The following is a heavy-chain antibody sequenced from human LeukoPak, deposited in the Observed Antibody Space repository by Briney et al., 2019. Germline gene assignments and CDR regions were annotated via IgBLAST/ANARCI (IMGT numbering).Heavy chain of an antibody. Sequence: PGGSLRLSCAASGFTFSSYAMSWVRQAPGKGLEWVSAISGSGGSTYYADSVKGRFTISRDNSKNTLYLQMNSLRAEDTAVYYCAKGENVLRYFDWSQSVFDYWGQGTLVTVSS. CDR2: ISGSGGST. CDR1: GFTFSSYA. V-gene: IGHV3-23*01. CDR3: AKGENVLRYFDWSQSVFDY. D-gene: IGHD3-9*01. J-gene: IGHJ4*02.